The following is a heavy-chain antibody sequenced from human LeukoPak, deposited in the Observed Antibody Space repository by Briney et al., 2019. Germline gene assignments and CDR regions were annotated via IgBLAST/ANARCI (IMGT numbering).Heavy chain of an antibody. CDR3: ARRGYYYYGMDV. V-gene: IGHV5-10-1*01. CDR1: GYSFTSYW. J-gene: IGHJ6*02. Sequence: GESLKISCKGSGYSFTSYWISWVRQMPGKGLEWMGRIDPSDSYTNYSPSFQGHVTISVDKSISTAYLQWTSLKSSDSAMYYCARRGYYYYGMDVWGQGTTVTVSS. CDR2: IDPSDSYT. D-gene: IGHD3-10*01.